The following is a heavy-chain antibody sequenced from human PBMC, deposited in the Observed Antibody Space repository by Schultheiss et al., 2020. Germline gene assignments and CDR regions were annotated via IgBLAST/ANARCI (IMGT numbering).Heavy chain of an antibody. J-gene: IGHJ4*02. D-gene: IGHD5-24*01. CDR2: IYYSGST. V-gene: IGHV4-59*01. Sequence: SQTLSLTCTVSGGSISSYYWSWIRQPPGKGLEWIGYIYYSGSTNYNPSLKSRVTISVDTSKNQFSLKLSSVTAADTAVYYCARGGMATIHFDYWGQGTLVTVSS. CDR3: ARGGMATIHFDY. CDR1: GGSISSYY.